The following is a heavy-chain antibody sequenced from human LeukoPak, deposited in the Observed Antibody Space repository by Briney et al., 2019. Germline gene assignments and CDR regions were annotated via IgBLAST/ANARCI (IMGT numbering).Heavy chain of an antibody. V-gene: IGHV3-53*01. Sequence: GRSLRLSCAASGFTVSITYMSWVRHAPGKGLEWLSVTYDGDGANYAGSLKARFTISRDNSKNTLYLQLDRLRARATAEYYCARLATSTGSYVDYWGQGTLVTVSS. CDR1: GFTVSITY. D-gene: IGHD1-26*01. CDR2: TYDGDGA. J-gene: IGHJ4*02. CDR3: ARLATSTGSYVDY.